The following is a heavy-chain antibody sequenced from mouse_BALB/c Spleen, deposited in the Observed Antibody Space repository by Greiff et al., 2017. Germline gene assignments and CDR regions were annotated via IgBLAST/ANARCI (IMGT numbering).Heavy chain of an antibody. Sequence: VQGVESGPGLVAPSQSLSITCTVSGFSLTGYGVNWVRQPPGKGLEWLGMIWGDGSTDYNSALKSRLSISKDNSKSQVFLKMNSLQTDDTARYYCARGPYGYGYWCFDVWGAGTTVTVSS. CDR2: IWGDGST. CDR1: GFSLTGYG. V-gene: IGHV2-6-7*01. D-gene: IGHD1-2*01. CDR3: ARGPYGYGYWCFDV. J-gene: IGHJ1*01.